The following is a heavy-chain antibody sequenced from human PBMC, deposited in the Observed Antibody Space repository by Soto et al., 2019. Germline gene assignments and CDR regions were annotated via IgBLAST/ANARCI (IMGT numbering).Heavy chain of an antibody. Sequence: TLSLTCTVSGGSISSGGYYWSWIRQHPGKGLEWIGYIYYSGSTYYNPSLKSRVTISVDTSKNQFSLKLSSVTAADTAVYYCARTDGSGSYYINARVYFDYWGQGTLVTVSS. D-gene: IGHD3-10*01. CDR2: IYYSGST. J-gene: IGHJ4*02. CDR3: ARTDGSGSYYINARVYFDY. CDR1: GGSISSGGYY. V-gene: IGHV4-31*03.